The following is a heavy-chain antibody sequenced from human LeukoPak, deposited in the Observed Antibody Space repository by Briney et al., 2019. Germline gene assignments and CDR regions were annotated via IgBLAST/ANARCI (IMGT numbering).Heavy chain of an antibody. Sequence: SETLSLTCAVYGGSFSGYYRSWIRQPPGKGLEWIGEINHSGSTNYNPSLKSRVTISVDTSKNQFSLKLSSVTAADTAVYYCARVRFYRVVDYWGQGTLVTVSS. J-gene: IGHJ4*02. CDR2: INHSGST. CDR3: ARVRFYRVVDY. D-gene: IGHD3-16*02. V-gene: IGHV4-34*01. CDR1: GGSFSGYY.